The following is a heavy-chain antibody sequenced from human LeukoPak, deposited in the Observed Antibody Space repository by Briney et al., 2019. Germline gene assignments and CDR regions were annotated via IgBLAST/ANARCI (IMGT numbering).Heavy chain of an antibody. J-gene: IGHJ4*02. CDR3: ARGVGSSGWTYFDY. D-gene: IGHD6-19*01. CDR2: INHSGST. V-gene: IGHV4-34*01. CDR1: GGSFSGYY. Sequence: PSETLSLTCAVSGGSFSGYYWSWIRQPPGKGLEWIGEINHSGSTNYNPSLKSRVTISVDTSKNQFSLKLNSVTAADTAVYYCARGVGSSGWTYFDYWGQGTLVTVSS.